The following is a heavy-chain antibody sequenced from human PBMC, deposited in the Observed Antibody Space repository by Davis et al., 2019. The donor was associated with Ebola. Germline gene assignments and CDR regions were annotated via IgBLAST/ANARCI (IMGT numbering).Heavy chain of an antibody. D-gene: IGHD6-13*01. CDR2: IYHSGST. J-gene: IGHJ6*02. CDR1: GGSISSSNW. Sequence: PSETLSLTCAVSGGSISSSNWWRWVRQPLGKGLEWIGEIYHSGSTNYNPSLKSRVTISVDKSKNQFSLKLSSVTAADTAVYYCARWSSSWYDYGMDVWGQGTTVTVSS. CDR3: ARWSSSWYDYGMDV. V-gene: IGHV4-4*02.